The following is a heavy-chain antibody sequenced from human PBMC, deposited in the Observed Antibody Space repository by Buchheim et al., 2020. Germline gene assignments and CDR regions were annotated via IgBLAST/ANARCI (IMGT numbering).Heavy chain of an antibody. D-gene: IGHD2/OR15-2a*01. CDR2: ISYDGINK. CDR1: GFTFRTYG. Sequence: QVQLVESGGGVVQPGGSLRLSCEASGFTFRTYGMHWVRQAPGKGLEWVAVISYDGINKDYGDSVKGRFTISRDNSKNTLFLHMSSLRPEDTAVYFCAKDLYSNSWDNPQDYWGQGIL. J-gene: IGHJ4*02. V-gene: IGHV3-30*18. CDR3: AKDLYSNSWDNPQDY.